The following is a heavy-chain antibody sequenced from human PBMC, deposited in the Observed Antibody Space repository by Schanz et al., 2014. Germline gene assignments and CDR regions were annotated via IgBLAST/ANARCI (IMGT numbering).Heavy chain of an antibody. CDR3: ARDRGYCSGGSCLTFDY. J-gene: IGHJ4*02. D-gene: IGHD2-15*01. CDR1: GFDFNSYS. Sequence: VQLVESGGGLVKPGGSLRLSCAASGFDFNSYSMNWVRQAPGKGLEWVAVISYDGSNKYYADSVKGRFTISRDNSKNTLYLQMNTLRAEDTAVYYCARDRGYCSGGSCLTFDYWGQGTLVTVSS. CDR2: ISYDGSNK. V-gene: IGHV3-30*03.